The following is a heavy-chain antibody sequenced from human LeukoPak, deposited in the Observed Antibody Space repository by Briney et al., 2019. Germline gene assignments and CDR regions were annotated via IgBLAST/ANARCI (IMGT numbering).Heavy chain of an antibody. CDR1: GFTVSSNY. CDR3: ARDEDSSGYCDY. CDR2: ISSSSSYI. Sequence: GGSLRLSCAASGFTVSSNYMNWVRQAPGKGLEWVSSISSSSSYIYYADSVKGRFTISRDNAKNSLYLQMNSLRAEDTAVYYCARDEDSSGYCDYWGQGTLVTVSS. D-gene: IGHD3-22*01. J-gene: IGHJ4*02. V-gene: IGHV3-21*01.